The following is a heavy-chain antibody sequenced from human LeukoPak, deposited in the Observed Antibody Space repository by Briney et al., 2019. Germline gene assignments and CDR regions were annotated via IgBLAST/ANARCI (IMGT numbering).Heavy chain of an antibody. D-gene: IGHD3-10*01. Sequence: PSETLSLTCAVYGGSFSGYYWSWIRQPPGKGLEWIGEINHSGSINYNPSLKSRVTISVDTSKNQFSLKLSSVTAADTAVYYCASITMVRGVILFDYWGQGTLVSVSS. V-gene: IGHV4-34*01. J-gene: IGHJ4*02. CDR3: ASITMVRGVILFDY. CDR1: GGSFSGYY. CDR2: INHSGSI.